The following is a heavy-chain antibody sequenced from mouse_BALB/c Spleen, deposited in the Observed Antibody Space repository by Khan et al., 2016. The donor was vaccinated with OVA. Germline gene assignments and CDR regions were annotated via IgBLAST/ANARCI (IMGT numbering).Heavy chain of an antibody. CDR1: GFAFSSYD. Sequence: DVKLVESGGGLVKPGGSLKLSCAASGFAFSSYDMSWVRQTPEKRLEWVAIISNGGSYTNYPDSVKGRFTISRDNARNTLYLQVSSLRSEDTALYYCARDGGFNPYYAMDYWGQGTSVTGSS. CDR3: ARDGGFNPYYAMDY. V-gene: IGHV5-9*02. D-gene: IGHD2-3*01. CDR2: ISNGGSYT. J-gene: IGHJ4*01.